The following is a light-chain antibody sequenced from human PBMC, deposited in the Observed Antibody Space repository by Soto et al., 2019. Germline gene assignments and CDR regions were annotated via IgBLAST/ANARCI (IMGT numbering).Light chain of an antibody. CDR2: AAS. J-gene: IGKJ5*01. Sequence: DIQMTQSPSSVSASVGDRVTITCRASQGISNWLAWYQQKPGEAPKLLIYAASSLQGGVPTRFSGSGSGTDFTLPISSLQSEYFATYYCQQANSFPRTFGQGTRLDIK. V-gene: IGKV1D-12*01. CDR3: QQANSFPRT. CDR1: QGISNW.